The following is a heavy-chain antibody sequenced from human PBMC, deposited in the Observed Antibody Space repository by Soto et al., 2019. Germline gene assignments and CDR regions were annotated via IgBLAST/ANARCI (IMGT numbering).Heavy chain of an antibody. Sequence: GGSLRLSCAASGFTFSSYAMSWVRQAPGKGLEWVSGISSSGGSTNYADSVKGRFTISRGNSKNTLYLQMNSLRAEDTAVYYCAKDSDYDFWSGVFDHWGRGTLVTVSS. J-gene: IGHJ4*02. CDR1: GFTFSSYA. CDR2: ISSSGGST. D-gene: IGHD3-3*01. V-gene: IGHV3-23*01. CDR3: AKDSDYDFWSGVFDH.